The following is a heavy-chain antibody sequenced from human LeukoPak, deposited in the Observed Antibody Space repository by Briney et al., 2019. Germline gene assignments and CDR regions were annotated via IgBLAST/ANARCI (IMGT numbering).Heavy chain of an antibody. CDR3: ARYGGNSMFVH. D-gene: IGHD4-23*01. V-gene: IGHV4-59*01. J-gene: IGHJ5*02. Sequence: SETLSLTCTVSGDSISSYYWSWIRQSPGKGLEWIGYIYYRGSTSYNPSLKSRVTISIDTSTNQFSLKLSSVTAADTAVYYCARYGGNSMFVHWGQGTLVTVSS. CDR1: GDSISSYY. CDR2: IYYRGST.